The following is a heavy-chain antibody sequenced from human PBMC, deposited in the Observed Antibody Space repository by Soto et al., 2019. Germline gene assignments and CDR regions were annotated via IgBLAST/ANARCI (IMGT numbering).Heavy chain of an antibody. Sequence: ESLKISCKVSGYSFTSYWIGWVRQMPGKGLEWMGIIYAGDSDTRYSPSFQGQVTISAAKSISTAYLQWSSLKASDTAMYYCATTREYDFWSGQPRWLEPWGKGTMVIVSS. CDR3: ATTREYDFWSGQPRWLEP. V-gene: IGHV5-51*01. CDR2: IYAGDSDT. J-gene: IGHJ5*02. CDR1: GYSFTSYW. D-gene: IGHD3-3*01.